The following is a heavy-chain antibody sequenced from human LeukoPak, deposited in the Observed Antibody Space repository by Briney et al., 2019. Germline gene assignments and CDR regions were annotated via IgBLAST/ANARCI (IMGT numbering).Heavy chain of an antibody. CDR3: ARDTRRIQLSSFDP. Sequence: PGGSLRLSCAASGFTVSSDYMSWVREAPGKGLEWVSVIYSGGSIYYADSVKGRFTISRDNSKNTLYLQMNSLRAEDTAVYYCARDTRRIQLSSFDPWGQGTLVTVSS. CDR2: IYSGGSI. J-gene: IGHJ5*02. D-gene: IGHD5-18*01. CDR1: GFTVSSDY. V-gene: IGHV3-66*02.